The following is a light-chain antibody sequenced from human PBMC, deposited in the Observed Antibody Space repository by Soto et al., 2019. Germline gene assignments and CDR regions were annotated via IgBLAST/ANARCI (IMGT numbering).Light chain of an antibody. CDR1: QSISSY. J-gene: IGKJ1*01. CDR3: QQSYSTRRT. Sequence: DIQMTQSPSSLSASVGDRVTITCRASQSISSYLNWYQQKPGKAPKLLIYAASSLQSGVPSRFSGSGSGTDFTLTISSLQPEDFATYYGQQSYSTRRTFGQGTKVESK. V-gene: IGKV1-39*01. CDR2: AAS.